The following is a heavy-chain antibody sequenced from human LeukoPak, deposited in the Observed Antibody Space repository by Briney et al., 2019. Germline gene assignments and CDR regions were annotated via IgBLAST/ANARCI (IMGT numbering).Heavy chain of an antibody. Sequence: VASVKVSCKASGYTFTGYDIHWVREAPGQGPERMGWINPVSGDTLYVQQFQGRVTMTWDTSFNTDYMGLSSLRPDDTAVYYCGGDRIAGTRGDYGMDVWGQGGTVSVSS. CDR3: GGDRIAGTRGDYGMDV. J-gene: IGHJ6*01. CDR2: INPVSGDT. D-gene: IGHD1-1*01. CDR1: GYTFTGYD. V-gene: IGHV1-2*02.